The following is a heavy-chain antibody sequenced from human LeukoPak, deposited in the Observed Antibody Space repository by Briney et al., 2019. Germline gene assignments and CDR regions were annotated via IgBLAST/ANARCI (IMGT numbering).Heavy chain of an antibody. CDR1: GYTFTNYY. D-gene: IGHD6-19*01. V-gene: IGHV1-46*01. CDR3: ARAETRPSSNYYYGMDV. Sequence: ASVKVSCKASGYTFTNYYMHWVRQAPGQGLEWMGIINPSGGSTSYAQKFQDRVTMTTDTSTSTVYMELSSLRSEDTAVYYCARAETRPSSNYYYGMDVWGQGTTVTVSS. CDR2: INPSGGST. J-gene: IGHJ6*02.